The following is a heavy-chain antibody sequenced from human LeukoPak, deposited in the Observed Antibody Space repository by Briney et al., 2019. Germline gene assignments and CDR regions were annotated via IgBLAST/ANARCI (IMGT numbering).Heavy chain of an antibody. CDR1: GFTFTIYE. Sequence: GGSLRLSCTASGFTFTIYEMNWVRQAPGKGLEWVSYISGSRSSIYYADSVKGRFTISRDNSKNTLYLQMNSLRAEDTAVYYCARRGDFLDYWGQGTLVTVSS. CDR3: ARRGDFLDY. D-gene: IGHD2-21*02. CDR2: ISGSRSSI. V-gene: IGHV3-48*03. J-gene: IGHJ4*02.